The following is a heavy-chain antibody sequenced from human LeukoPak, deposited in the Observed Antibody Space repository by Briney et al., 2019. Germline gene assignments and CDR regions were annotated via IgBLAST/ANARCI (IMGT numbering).Heavy chain of an antibody. CDR3: AKDGQRGFDYSNSLEH. J-gene: IGHJ4*02. Sequence: GGSLRLSCAASGFTFSHFGMHWVRQAPGKGLEWVADIWSDATNKYYAASVKGRFTISRDNFKNTVSLQMNRLRVEDTAVYYCAKDGQRGFDYSNSLEHWGQGSLVTVSS. CDR1: GFTFSHFG. CDR2: IWSDATNK. D-gene: IGHD4-11*01. V-gene: IGHV3-33*06.